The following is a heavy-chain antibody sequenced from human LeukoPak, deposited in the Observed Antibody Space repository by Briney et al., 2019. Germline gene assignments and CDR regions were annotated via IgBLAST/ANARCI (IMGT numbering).Heavy chain of an antibody. CDR1: RYTFTHYG. Sequence: ALGKVSCKPSRYTFTHYGIAWVRQVPGQGLEYLGWISTDNGNAHYAQKLQATVTMTTDTSSSTAYMELRSLRSEDWAMYYCARVNCELGITFDSWGQGTLVTVSS. CDR2: ISTDNGNA. D-gene: IGHD1-14*01. J-gene: IGHJ4*02. V-gene: IGHV1-18*01. CDR3: ARVNCELGITFDS.